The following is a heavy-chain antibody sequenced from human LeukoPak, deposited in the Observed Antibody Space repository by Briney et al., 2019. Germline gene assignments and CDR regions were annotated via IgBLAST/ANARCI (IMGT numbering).Heavy chain of an antibody. CDR3: AHRLSNLGALYFQH. D-gene: IGHD1-26*01. CDR2: IYWDDDK. J-gene: IGHJ1*01. V-gene: IGHV2-5*02. CDR1: GFSRSTSGVG. Sequence: SGPTLVNPTETLTLTCSFSGFSRSTSGVGVGWIRQPPGKALEWLALIYWDDDKRYSPSLKSRLTITKDTSKNQVVLRLTNMDPVDTATYYCAHRLSNLGALYFQHWGQGTLVTVSS.